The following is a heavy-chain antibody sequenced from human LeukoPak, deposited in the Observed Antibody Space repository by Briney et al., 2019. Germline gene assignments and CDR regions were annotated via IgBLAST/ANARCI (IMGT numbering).Heavy chain of an antibody. CDR1: GFTFSSYE. V-gene: IGHV3-48*03. CDR3: ARAFGGNPLGY. J-gene: IGHJ4*02. D-gene: IGHD4-23*01. CDR2: ISSSGSTR. Sequence: PGGSLRLSCAASGFTFSSYEMNWVRQAPGKGLEWVSYISSSGSTRYYADSVKGRFTISRDNAKNSLYLQMNSLRAEDTAVYYCARAFGGNPLGYWGQGTLVTVSS.